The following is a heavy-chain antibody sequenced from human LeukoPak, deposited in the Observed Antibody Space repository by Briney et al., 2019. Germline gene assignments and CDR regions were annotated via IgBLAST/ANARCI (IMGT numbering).Heavy chain of an antibody. D-gene: IGHD6-19*01. CDR2: ISSGGSTI. CDR3: AKDHPYSSGWYVGFDY. CDR1: GFTFSDYY. V-gene: IGHV3-11*01. Sequence: PGGSLRLSCAASGFTFSDYYMSWIRQAPGKGLEWVSYISSGGSTIYYADSVKGRFTTSRDNARNSLYLQMNSLRAEDTAVYYCAKDHPYSSGWYVGFDYWGQGTLVTVSS. J-gene: IGHJ4*02.